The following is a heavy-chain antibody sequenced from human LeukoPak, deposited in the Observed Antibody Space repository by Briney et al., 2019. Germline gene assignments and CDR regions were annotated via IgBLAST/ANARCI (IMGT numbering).Heavy chain of an antibody. CDR2: IIPIFGTA. CDR3: ARETCGMWQAVDY. D-gene: IGHD1-14*01. Sequence: SVKVSCKATGGTFSSYAISWVRQAPGQGLEWIGGIIPIFGTANYAQKFQGRVTITADESTSKAYMELSSLRSEDTAVYYCARETCGMWQAVDYWGQGTLVTVAS. J-gene: IGHJ4*02. CDR1: GGTFSSYA. V-gene: IGHV1-69*13.